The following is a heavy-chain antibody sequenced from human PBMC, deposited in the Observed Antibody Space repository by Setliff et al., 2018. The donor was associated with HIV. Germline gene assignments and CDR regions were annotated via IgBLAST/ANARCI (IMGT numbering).Heavy chain of an antibody. V-gene: IGHV1-69*13. D-gene: IGHD2-15*01. Sequence: SVKVSCKASGDSFSNYAISWVRQAPGQGLEWMGQIVPIFGTPSCAQKFQGRVTITADESTNTAFMDLGSLRSDDTAVYYCATDPQKGGYYYYYMDVWGKGTTVTVSS. CDR3: ATDPQKGGYYYYYMDV. J-gene: IGHJ6*03. CDR2: IVPIFGTP. CDR1: GDSFSNYA.